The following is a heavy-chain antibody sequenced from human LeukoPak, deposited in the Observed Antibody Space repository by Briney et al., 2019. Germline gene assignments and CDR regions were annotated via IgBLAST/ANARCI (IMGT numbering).Heavy chain of an antibody. CDR2: ISGSGRST. CDR3: AKGRGGSGWTGFDY. V-gene: IGHV3-23*01. CDR1: GFTFSSYT. Sequence: GGSLRLSCAASGFTFSSYTMSWVRQAPGKGLEWVSAISGSGRSTYYADSVKGRFTIPRDNSKNTLYLQMNSLRAEDTAVYYCAKGRGGSGWTGFDYWGQGTLVTVSS. D-gene: IGHD6-19*01. J-gene: IGHJ4*02.